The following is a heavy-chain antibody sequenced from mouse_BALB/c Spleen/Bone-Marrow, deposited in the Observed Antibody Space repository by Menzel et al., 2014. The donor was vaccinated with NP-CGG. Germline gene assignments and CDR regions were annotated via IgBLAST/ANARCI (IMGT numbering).Heavy chain of an antibody. D-gene: IGHD4-1*01. V-gene: IGHV10S3*01. CDR2: IRSKSNNYAT. Sequence: DVKLVESGGGLVQPKRSLKLSCAASGFTFNTNAMNWVRQAPGKGLEWVARIRSKSNNYATYYADSVKDRFTISRDDSQSMLYLQMNNLKTEDTAIYYCVRGGLTFDYWGQGTTLTVSS. J-gene: IGHJ2*01. CDR1: GFTFNTNA. CDR3: VRGGLTFDY.